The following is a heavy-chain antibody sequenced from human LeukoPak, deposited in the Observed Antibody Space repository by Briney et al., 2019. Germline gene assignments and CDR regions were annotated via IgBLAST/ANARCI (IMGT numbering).Heavy chain of an antibody. J-gene: IGHJ4*02. Sequence: GGSLRLSCAASGFTFSSHWMHWVRQAPGKGLVWVSRINSDGSSTSYADSVKGRFTISRDNAKNSLYLQMNSLRAEDTAVYYCAREGTAMAGFDYWGQGTLVTVSS. CDR2: INSDGSST. D-gene: IGHD5-18*01. CDR3: AREGTAMAGFDY. V-gene: IGHV3-74*01. CDR1: GFTFSSHW.